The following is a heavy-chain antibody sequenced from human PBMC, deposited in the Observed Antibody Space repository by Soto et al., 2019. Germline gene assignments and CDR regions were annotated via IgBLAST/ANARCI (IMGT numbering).Heavy chain of an antibody. D-gene: IGHD3-3*01. CDR2: ISYDGTNT. Sequence: QVLLVESGGGVVQPGRSLRLSCAASEFTFSTYPMHWVRQAPGKGLEWVAVISYDGTNTYYADSVKGRFTISRDNSKNTLSLQMNGLRGDDTAVYYCARGASDFWNAYPEIHFFDYCGQGAPVFVSS. V-gene: IGHV3-30-3*01. CDR3: ARGASDFWNAYPEIHFFDY. J-gene: IGHJ4*02. CDR1: EFTFSTYP.